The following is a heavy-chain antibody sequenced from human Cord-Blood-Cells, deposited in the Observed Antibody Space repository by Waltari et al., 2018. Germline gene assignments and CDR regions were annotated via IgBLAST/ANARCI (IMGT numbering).Heavy chain of an antibody. D-gene: IGHD3-10*01. CDR2: IYHSGST. CDR1: GYSISSGYY. J-gene: IGHJ2*01. V-gene: IGHV4-38-2*01. Sequence: QVQLQESGPGLVKPSETLSLTCAVSGYSISSGYYWGWIRQPPGKGLEWIGSIYHSGSTYYNPSLKSRVTISVDTSKNQFSLKLSSVTAADTAVYYCARIRGWYFDLWGRGTLVTVSS. CDR3: ARIRGWYFDL.